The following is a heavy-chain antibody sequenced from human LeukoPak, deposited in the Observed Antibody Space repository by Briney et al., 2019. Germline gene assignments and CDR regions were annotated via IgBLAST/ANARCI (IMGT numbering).Heavy chain of an antibody. Sequence: PPETLSLTCIVSGDSISSSNYYWGWIRQPPGKGLEWIGSIYRSGNTYYNPSLKSRVTTSVDTSKNQFSLKLSSVTAADTAVYCCVGDCYGGNRDLDYWAQGTLVTVT. CDR1: GDSISSSNYY. D-gene: IGHD4-23*01. J-gene: IGHJ4*02. CDR3: VGDCYGGNRDLDY. CDR2: IYRSGNT. V-gene: IGHV4-39*01.